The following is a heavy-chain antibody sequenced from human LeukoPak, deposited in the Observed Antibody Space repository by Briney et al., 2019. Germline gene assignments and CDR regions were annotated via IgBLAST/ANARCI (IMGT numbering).Heavy chain of an antibody. Sequence: PGGSLRLSCAASGFTFSSYTMNWVRQAPGKGLEWVSSISSSSSHILYADSVKGRFTISRDNAKNSLYLQMNSLRAEDTAVYYCARPPAVAGAYVEDYWGQGTLVTVSP. V-gene: IGHV3-21*01. CDR2: ISSSSSHI. CDR3: ARPPAVAGAYVEDY. CDR1: GFTFSSYT. J-gene: IGHJ4*02. D-gene: IGHD6-19*01.